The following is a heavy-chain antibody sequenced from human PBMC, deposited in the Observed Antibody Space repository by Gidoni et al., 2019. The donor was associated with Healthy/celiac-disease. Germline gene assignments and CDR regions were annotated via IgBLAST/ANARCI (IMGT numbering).Heavy chain of an antibody. D-gene: IGHD2-15*01. CDR1: GGSFRGYY. V-gene: IGHV4-34*01. CDR2: INHSGST. Sequence: QVQLQQWGAGLLKPSETLSLTCAVYGGSFRGYYWSWIRQPPGKGLEWIGEINHSGSTNYNPSLKSRVTISVDTSKNQFSLKLSSVTAADTAVYYCARSTRRRAVQEKGAFDIWGQGTMVTVSS. CDR3: ARSTRRRAVQEKGAFDI. J-gene: IGHJ3*02.